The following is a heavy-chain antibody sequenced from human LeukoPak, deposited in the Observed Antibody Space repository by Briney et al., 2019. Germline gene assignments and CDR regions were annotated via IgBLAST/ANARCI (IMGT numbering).Heavy chain of an antibody. D-gene: IGHD3-3*01. CDR2: ISGSGGRT. Sequence: PGGSLRLSCAASGFTVSTNYMSWVRQAPGKGLEWVSAISGSGGRTYYADSVKGRFTISRDNSKNTLNLQVNSLRVEDTAVYYCANAGGEHLYYDFWNWGQGTLVTVSS. CDR3: ANAGGEHLYYDFWN. CDR1: GFTVSTNY. V-gene: IGHV3-23*01. J-gene: IGHJ4*02.